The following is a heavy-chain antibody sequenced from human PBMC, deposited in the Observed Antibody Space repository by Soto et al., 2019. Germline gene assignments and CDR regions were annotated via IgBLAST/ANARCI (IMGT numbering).Heavy chain of an antibody. D-gene: IGHD1-26*01. V-gene: IGHV1-2*02. CDR2: IDPKSGDT. J-gene: IGHJ4*02. CDR1: GYTFTGYY. CDR3: ARGSPRMGALPTY. Sequence: ASVKVSCKASGYTFTGYYIHWVRQAPGQGLEWMGWIDPKSGDTNYAQKFQGRVSMTRDTSITTAYMEVSRLKSDDTAVYYCARGSPRMGALPTYWGQGTLVTVSS.